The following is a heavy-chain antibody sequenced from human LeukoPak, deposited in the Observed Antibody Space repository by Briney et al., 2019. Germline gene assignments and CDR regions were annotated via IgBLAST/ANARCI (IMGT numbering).Heavy chain of an antibody. J-gene: IGHJ4*02. Sequence: SETLSLTCTVSGGSISSGGYYWSWIRQPPGKGLEWIGYIYYSGSTNYNPSLKSRVTISVDTSKNQFSLKLSSVTAADTAVYYCARARAGHFDYWGQGTLVTVSS. D-gene: IGHD6-13*01. V-gene: IGHV4-61*08. CDR3: ARARAGHFDY. CDR2: IYYSGST. CDR1: GGSISSGGYY.